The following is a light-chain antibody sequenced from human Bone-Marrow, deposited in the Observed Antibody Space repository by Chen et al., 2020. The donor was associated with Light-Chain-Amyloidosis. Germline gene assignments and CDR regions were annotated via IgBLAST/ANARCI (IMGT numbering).Light chain of an antibody. CDR1: RSHRNK. J-gene: IGKJ3*01. CDR2: DTS. V-gene: IGKV3-15*01. CDR3: QEYNDWPPLFT. Sequence: EILLTQSPATLSVSPGERATLSCRASRSHRNKLAWYQQTPGQAPRLLIYDTSSRATGIPGRFSGSESGTEFTITIDSLQSEDFVIYDCQEYNDWPPLFTFGPGTKVEVK.